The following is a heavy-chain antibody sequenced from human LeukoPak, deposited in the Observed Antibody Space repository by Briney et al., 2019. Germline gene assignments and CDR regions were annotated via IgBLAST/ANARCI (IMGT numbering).Heavy chain of an antibody. CDR2: INPNSGDT. J-gene: IGHJ4*02. Sequence: ASVKVSCKASGYTFSGYYVHWVRQAPGQGLEWMGWINPNSGDTNYAQKFRGRVTMTRDTSISTAYMELSRLTSADTAVYYCAREITGMIGPTDYWGQGTLVTVSS. V-gene: IGHV1-2*02. CDR3: AREITGMIGPTDY. CDR1: GYTFSGYY. D-gene: IGHD1-20*01.